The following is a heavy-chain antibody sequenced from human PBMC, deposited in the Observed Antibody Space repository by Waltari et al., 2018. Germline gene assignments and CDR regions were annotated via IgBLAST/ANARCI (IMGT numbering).Heavy chain of an antibody. V-gene: IGHV1-69-2*01. CDR1: GYTFTDYY. Sequence: VQLVQSGAEVKKPGSSVKVSCKASGYTFTDYYMQWVQQAPGKGVEWMGRVDPEDGETIYAEKFQGRVTITADTSTDTAYMELSSLRSEDTAVYYCATPPVNYDSSGYYRPYYFDYWGQGTLVTVSS. CDR3: ATPPVNYDSSGYYRPYYFDY. D-gene: IGHD3-22*01. J-gene: IGHJ4*02. CDR2: VDPEDGET.